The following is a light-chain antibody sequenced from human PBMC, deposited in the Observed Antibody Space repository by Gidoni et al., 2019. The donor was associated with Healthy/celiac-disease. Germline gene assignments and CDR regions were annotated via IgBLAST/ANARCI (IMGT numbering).Light chain of an antibody. J-gene: IGKJ3*01. CDR3: QQLNSYPT. CDR2: AAS. V-gene: IGKV1-9*01. Sequence: DIQLTPSPSFLSASVGDRVTITCRASQGISSYLSWYQQKPGKAPKRLIYAASTLQSVVPSMFSGSGSGTECTLTISSLQPEDFATDYCQQLNSYPTFGPGTKVDIK. CDR1: QGISSY.